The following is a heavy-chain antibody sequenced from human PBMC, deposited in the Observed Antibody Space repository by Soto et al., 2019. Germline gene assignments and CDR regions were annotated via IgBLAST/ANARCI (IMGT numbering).Heavy chain of an antibody. CDR2: ISAGSIYI. V-gene: IGHV3-21*01. Sequence: GGSLRLSCEASGFSFSSYTMNWVRQAPGKGLEWVSSISAGSIYIYYPDSVKGRFTISRDNAKNSLYLQMNSLRAEDTAVYYCAREGGYSYGFDAFDIWGQGTMVTVS. CDR1: GFSFSSYT. J-gene: IGHJ3*02. CDR3: AREGGYSYGFDAFDI. D-gene: IGHD5-18*01.